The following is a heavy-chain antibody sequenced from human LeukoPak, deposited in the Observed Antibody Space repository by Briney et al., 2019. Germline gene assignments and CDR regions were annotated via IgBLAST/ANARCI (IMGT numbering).Heavy chain of an antibody. D-gene: IGHD3-10*01. Sequence: EASVKVSCKASGYTFTSYYMHWVRQAPGQGLEWMGIINPSGGSTSYAQKFQGRVTMTRDTSTSTVYMELSSLRSEDTAVYYCARGVWREDYYGSGSYGFDPWGQGTLVTVSS. J-gene: IGHJ5*02. CDR1: GYTFTSYY. V-gene: IGHV1-46*01. CDR3: ARGVWREDYYGSGSYGFDP. CDR2: INPSGGST.